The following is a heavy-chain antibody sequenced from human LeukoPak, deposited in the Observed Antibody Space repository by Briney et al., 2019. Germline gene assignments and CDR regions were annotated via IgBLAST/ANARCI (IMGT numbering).Heavy chain of an antibody. CDR1: GGSFRGYY. CDR2: INHSGST. D-gene: IGHD3-10*01. Sequence: PSETLSLTCAVYGGSFRGYYWSWIRRPPGKGLEWIGEINHSGSTNYHPSLKSRVTISVDTSKNQFSLKLSSVTAADTAVYYCASHNWPPDYYYGSGSYYKVGFAFDIWGQGTMVTVSS. V-gene: IGHV4-34*01. J-gene: IGHJ3*02. CDR3: ASHNWPPDYYYGSGSYYKVGFAFDI.